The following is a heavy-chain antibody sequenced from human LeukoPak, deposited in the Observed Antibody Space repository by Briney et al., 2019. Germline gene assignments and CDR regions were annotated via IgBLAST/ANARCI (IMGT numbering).Heavy chain of an antibody. J-gene: IGHJ4*02. Sequence: PGGSPILPCLGSRFNFSTHNLDSVRPGPGKGVEGGSSISSSSSYINYADSVKGRFTISRDNAKNSVYLQMNSLRAEDTAVYYCARAGHIVVGPDYWGQGTLVTVSS. V-gene: IGHV3-21*01. CDR2: ISSSSSYI. CDR1: RFNFSTHN. CDR3: ARAGHIVVGPDY. D-gene: IGHD2-21*01.